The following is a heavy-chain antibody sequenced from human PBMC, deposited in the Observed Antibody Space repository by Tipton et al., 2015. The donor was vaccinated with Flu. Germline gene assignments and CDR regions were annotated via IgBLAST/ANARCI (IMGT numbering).Heavy chain of an antibody. D-gene: IGHD2-8*01. Sequence: SLRLSCAASGFTFSRYGMHWLRQAPGKGLEWVAVIWYDGSIKYYADSVKGRLTISRDDSQNTLYLEMNSLRVEDTAVYFCARGIGADTNWYFDVWGRGTLVTVSS. J-gene: IGHJ2*01. CDR2: IWYDGSIK. CDR3: ARGIGADTNWYFDV. V-gene: IGHV3-33*01. CDR1: GFTFSRYG.